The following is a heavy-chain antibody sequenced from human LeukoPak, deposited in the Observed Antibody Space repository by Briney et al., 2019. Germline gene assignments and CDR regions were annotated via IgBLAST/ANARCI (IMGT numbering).Heavy chain of an antibody. CDR1: GDSVSSNSAC. Sequence: SQTLSLTCAISGDSVSSNSACWNWIRQSPSRGLEWLGRTYYRSKWYNDYAVSVKSRITINPDTSKNQFSLQLNSVTPEDTAVYYCAGEDTSGYYSAFDYWGQGTLVTVSS. CDR3: AGEDTSGYYSAFDY. CDR2: TYYRSKWYN. J-gene: IGHJ4*02. V-gene: IGHV6-1*01. D-gene: IGHD3-22*01.